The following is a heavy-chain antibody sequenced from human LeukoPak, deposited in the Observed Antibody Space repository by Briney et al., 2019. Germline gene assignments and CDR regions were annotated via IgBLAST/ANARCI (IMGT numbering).Heavy chain of an antibody. CDR2: IYYSGST. CDR1: GGSFSGYY. Sequence: SETLSLTCAVYGGSFSGYYWSWIRQPPGKGLEWIGSIYYSGSTYYNPSLKSRVTISVDTSKNQFSLKLSSVTAADTAVYYCARGSMVRGVRVPLDYWGQGTLVTVSS. CDR3: ARGSMVRGVRVPLDY. D-gene: IGHD3-10*01. V-gene: IGHV4-34*01. J-gene: IGHJ4*02.